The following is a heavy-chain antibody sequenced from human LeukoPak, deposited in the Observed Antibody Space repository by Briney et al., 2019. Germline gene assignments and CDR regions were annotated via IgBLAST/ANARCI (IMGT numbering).Heavy chain of an antibody. D-gene: IGHD3-16*02. V-gene: IGHV4-39*07. CDR2: IYYSGST. J-gene: IGHJ3*02. CDR1: GGSISSSSYY. Sequence: SETLSLTCTVSGGSISSSSYYWGWIRQPPGKGLEWIGSIYYSGSTYYNPSLKSRVTISVDTSKNQFSLKLGSVTAADTAVYYCASPSGSGGFIGAFDIWGQGTMVTVSS. CDR3: ASPSGSGGFIGAFDI.